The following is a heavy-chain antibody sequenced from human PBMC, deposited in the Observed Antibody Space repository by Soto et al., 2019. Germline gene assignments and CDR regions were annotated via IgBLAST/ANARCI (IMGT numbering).Heavy chain of an antibody. V-gene: IGHV1-69*12. Sequence: QVQLVQSGAEVKKPGSSVKVSCKASGGTFSSYAISWVRQAPGQGLEWMGGIIHIFGTANYAQKFQGRVTINADESTSTAYMELSSLRSEVTAVYYCAAGGYYESSGPGAYFQHWGQGTLVTVSS. CDR2: IIHIFGTA. J-gene: IGHJ1*01. CDR3: AAGGYYESSGPGAYFQH. D-gene: IGHD3-22*01. CDR1: GGTFSSYA.